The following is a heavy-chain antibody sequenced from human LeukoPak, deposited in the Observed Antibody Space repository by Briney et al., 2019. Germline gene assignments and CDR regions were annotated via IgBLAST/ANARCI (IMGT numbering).Heavy chain of an antibody. D-gene: IGHD2-2*01. J-gene: IGHJ4*02. Sequence: ASVKVSCKASGYTFTGYYMHWVRQAPGQGLEWMGWINPNSGGTNYAQKFQGRVTMTRDTSISTAYMELSRLRSDDSAGYYCARGKGLVPAAISFDYWGQGTLVTVSS. CDR1: GYTFTGYY. CDR3: ARGKGLVPAAISFDY. CDR2: INPNSGGT. V-gene: IGHV1-2*02.